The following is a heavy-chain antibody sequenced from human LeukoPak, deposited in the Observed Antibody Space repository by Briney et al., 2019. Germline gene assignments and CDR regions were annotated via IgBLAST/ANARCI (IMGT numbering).Heavy chain of an antibody. Sequence: SVKVSCKASGGTFSSYAISWVRQAPGQGLEWMGGIIPIFGTANYAQKFQGRVTITTDESTSTAYMVLSSLRSEDTAVYYCAPNYCSSTSCYQNWFDPWGQGTLVTVSS. D-gene: IGHD2-2*01. CDR3: APNYCSSTSCYQNWFDP. CDR1: GGTFSSYA. V-gene: IGHV1-69*05. J-gene: IGHJ5*02. CDR2: IIPIFGTA.